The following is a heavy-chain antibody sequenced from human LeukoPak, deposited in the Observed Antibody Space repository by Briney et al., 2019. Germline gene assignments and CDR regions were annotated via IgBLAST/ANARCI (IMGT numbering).Heavy chain of an antibody. CDR2: ISGSGGST. J-gene: IGHJ4*02. CDR3: AKSGLNRFDY. Sequence: GGSLRLSCAASGFSVNGDFLNWVRQAPGKGLEWVSAISGSGGSTYYADSVKGRFTISRDNSKNTLYLQMNSLRAEDTAVYYCAKSGLNRFDYWGQGTLVTVSS. D-gene: IGHD2-15*01. CDR1: GFSVNGDF. V-gene: IGHV3-23*01.